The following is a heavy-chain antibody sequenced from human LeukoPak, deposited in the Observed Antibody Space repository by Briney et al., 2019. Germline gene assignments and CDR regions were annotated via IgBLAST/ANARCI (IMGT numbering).Heavy chain of an antibody. CDR3: AKDPGYGYGYAYYFDY. V-gene: IGHV3-23*01. J-gene: IGHJ4*02. Sequence: GGSLRLSCAASGFTFSSYAMSWVRQAPGKGLEWVSAISGSGGSTYYADSVKGRFTISRDNSKNTLYLQMNSLRAEDTAVYYCAKDPGYGYGYAYYFDYWGQGTLVTVSS. D-gene: IGHD5-18*01. CDR2: ISGSGGST. CDR1: GFTFSSYA.